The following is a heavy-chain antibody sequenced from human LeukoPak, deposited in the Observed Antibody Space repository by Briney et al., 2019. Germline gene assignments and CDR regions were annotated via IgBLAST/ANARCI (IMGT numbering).Heavy chain of an antibody. CDR3: AKDVSYGGWLQLFDY. J-gene: IGHJ4*02. CDR2: INSDGSST. Sequence: GGSLRLSCAASGFTFSSYWMHWVRQAPGKGLVWVSRINSDGSSTSYADSVKGRFTVSRDNAKNTLYLQMNSLRAEDTAVYYCAKDVSYGGWLQLFDYWGQGTLVTVSS. CDR1: GFTFSSYW. D-gene: IGHD5-24*01. V-gene: IGHV3-74*01.